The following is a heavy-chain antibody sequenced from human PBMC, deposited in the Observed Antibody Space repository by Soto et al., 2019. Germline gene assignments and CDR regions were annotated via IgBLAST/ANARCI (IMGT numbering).Heavy chain of an antibody. J-gene: IGHJ5*02. D-gene: IGHD1-26*01. V-gene: IGHV1-2*02. Sequence: ASVKVSCKASGYTFTGYYMHWVRQAPGQGLEWMGWINPNSGGTNYAQKFQGRVTMTRDTSISTAYMELSRLRSDDTAVYYCARDRALGATTYSNWFDPWGQGTLVTVSS. CDR2: INPNSGGT. CDR3: ARDRALGATTYSNWFDP. CDR1: GYTFTGYY.